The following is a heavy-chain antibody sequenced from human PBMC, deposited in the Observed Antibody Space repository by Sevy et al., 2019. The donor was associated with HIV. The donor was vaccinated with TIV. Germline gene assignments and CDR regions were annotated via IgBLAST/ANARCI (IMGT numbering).Heavy chain of an antibody. CDR1: GFTFSSYW. V-gene: IGHV3-7*03. CDR3: ARDSHYADFDY. Sequence: GGSLRLSCAASGFTFSSYWMSWVRQAPGKGLEWVANIKQDGSEKYYVDSVKGRFTISRDNAKNSLYLQMNSLKAEDTAVYYCARDSHYADFDYWGQGTLVTVSS. D-gene: IGHD3-16*01. J-gene: IGHJ4*02. CDR2: IKQDGSEK.